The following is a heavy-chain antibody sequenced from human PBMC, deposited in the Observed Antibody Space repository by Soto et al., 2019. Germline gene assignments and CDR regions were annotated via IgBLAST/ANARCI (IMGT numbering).Heavy chain of an antibody. D-gene: IGHD2-2*01. J-gene: IGHJ6*02. V-gene: IGHV3-33*01. CDR3: ARTIGQYQLLSWHYYYYYGMDV. CDR1: GFTFSSYG. CDR2: IWYDGSNK. Sequence: QVQLVESGGCVVQPGRSLRLSCAASGFTFSSYGMHWVRQAPGKGLEWVAVIWYDGSNKYYADSVKGRFTISRDNSKNTLYLQMNSLRAEDTAVYYCARTIGQYQLLSWHYYYYYGMDVWGQGTTVTVSS.